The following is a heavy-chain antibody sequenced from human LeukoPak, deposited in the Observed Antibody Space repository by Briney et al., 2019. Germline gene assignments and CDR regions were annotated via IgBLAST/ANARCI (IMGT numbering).Heavy chain of an antibody. J-gene: IGHJ6*04. CDR2: IGTAGDT. CDR3: EDGLRDFDWSQMDV. Sequence: GGSLRLSCAASGFTFSSYAMSWVRQAPGKGLEWVSAIGTAGDTYYPGSVKGRFTISRENAKNSLYLQMNSLRAGDTVFFQAEDGLRDFDWSQMDVWGKGTTVTISS. V-gene: IGHV3-13*01. CDR1: GFTFSSYA. D-gene: IGHD3-9*01.